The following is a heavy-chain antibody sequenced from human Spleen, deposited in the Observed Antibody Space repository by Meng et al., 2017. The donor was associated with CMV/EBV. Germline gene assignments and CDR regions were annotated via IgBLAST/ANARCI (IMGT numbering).Heavy chain of an antibody. CDR2: IDTAGDT. Sequence: GESLKISCAASGFTFSSYDMHWVRQVTGKGLEWVSTIDTAGDTYYPDSVKGRFTISRENAKNSLYLQMNSLRAEDMAVYYCARDKGTNWFDPWGQGTLVTVSS. V-gene: IGHV3-13*01. CDR1: GFTFSSYD. J-gene: IGHJ5*02. CDR3: ARDKGTNWFDP.